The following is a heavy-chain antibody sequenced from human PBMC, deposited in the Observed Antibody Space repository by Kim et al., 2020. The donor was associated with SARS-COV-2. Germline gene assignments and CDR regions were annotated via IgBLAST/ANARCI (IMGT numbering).Heavy chain of an antibody. CDR2: INTNTGNP. CDR1: GYTFTSYA. CDR3: ARTNYDFWSGPPRPNWFDP. D-gene: IGHD3-3*01. V-gene: IGHV7-4-1*02. J-gene: IGHJ5*02. Sequence: ASVKVSCKASGYTFTSYAMNWVRQAPGQGLEWMGWINTNTGNPTYAQGFTGRFVFSLDTSVSTAYLQISSLKAEDTAVYYCARTNYDFWSGPPRPNWFDPWGQGTLVTVSS.